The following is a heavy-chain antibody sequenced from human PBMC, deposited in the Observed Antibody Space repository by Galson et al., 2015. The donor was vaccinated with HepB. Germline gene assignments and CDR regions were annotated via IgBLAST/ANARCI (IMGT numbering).Heavy chain of an antibody. CDR2: IIPIFGTA. CDR3: ARESRIAVAGTKGYFDY. CDR1: GGTFSSYA. Sequence: SVKVSCKASGGTFSSYAISWVRQAPGQGLEWMGGIIPIFGTANYAQKFQGRVTITADEFTSTAYMELSSLRSEDTAVYYCARESRIAVAGTKGYFDYWGQGTLVTVSS. J-gene: IGHJ4*02. V-gene: IGHV1-69*13. D-gene: IGHD6-19*01.